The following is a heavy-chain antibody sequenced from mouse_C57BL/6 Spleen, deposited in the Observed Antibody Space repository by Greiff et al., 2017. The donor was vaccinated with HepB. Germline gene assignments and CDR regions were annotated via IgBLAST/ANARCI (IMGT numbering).Heavy chain of an antibody. J-gene: IGHJ3*01. V-gene: IGHV3-6*01. D-gene: IGHD2-4*01. CDR1: GYSITSGYY. Sequence: EVQLVESGPGLVKPSQSLSLTCSVTGYSITSGYYWNWIRQFPGNKLEWMGYISYDGSNNYNPSLKNRISITRDTSKNQFFLKLNSVTTEDTATYYCARNYDYGAWFAYWGQGTLVTVSA. CDR3: ARNYDYGAWFAY. CDR2: ISYDGSN.